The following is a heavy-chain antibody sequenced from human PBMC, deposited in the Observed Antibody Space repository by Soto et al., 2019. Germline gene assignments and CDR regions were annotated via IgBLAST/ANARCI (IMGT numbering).Heavy chain of an antibody. CDR2: IYHSGST. V-gene: IGHV4-39*01. CDR1: GGSISSSTYY. J-gene: IGHJ4*02. Sequence: SETLSLTCTVSGGSISSSTYYWGWIRQPPGKGLEWIGSIYHSGSTYYNPSLKSRVTISVDTPNDQFSLKLSSVTAADTAVYYCARQRFSVRHFDYWGQGTLVTVSS. CDR3: ARQRFSVRHFDY. D-gene: IGHD6-25*01.